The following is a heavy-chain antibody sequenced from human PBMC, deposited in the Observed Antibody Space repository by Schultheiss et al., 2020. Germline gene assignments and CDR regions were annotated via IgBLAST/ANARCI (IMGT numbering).Heavy chain of an antibody. D-gene: IGHD3-16*01. J-gene: IGHJ4*02. V-gene: IGHV4-39*01. CDR2: IYYSGST. CDR3: ARMMRSANDY. CDR1: GGSISSSSYY. Sequence: SATLSLTCTVSGGSISSSSYYWGWIRQPPGKGLEWIGSIYYSGSTYYNPSLKSRVTISVDTSKNQFSLKLSSVTAADTAVYYCARMMRSANDYWGQGTLGTVSS.